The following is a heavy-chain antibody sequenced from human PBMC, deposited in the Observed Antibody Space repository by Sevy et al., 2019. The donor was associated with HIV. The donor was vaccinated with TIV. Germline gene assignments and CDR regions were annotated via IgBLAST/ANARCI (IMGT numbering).Heavy chain of an antibody. V-gene: IGHV3-23*01. J-gene: IGHJ5*02. D-gene: IGHD2-21*01. Sequence: EGSLRLSCATSGFTFNIYAMSWVRQAPGKGLEWVSTIGGGDTYYADSVKGRFTISRDDSKSAVYLQMNSLRADDTAVYYCAKDGVSRNKLWDWFDPWGQGTLVTVSS. CDR2: IGGGDT. CDR1: GFTFNIYA. CDR3: AKDGVSRNKLWDWFDP.